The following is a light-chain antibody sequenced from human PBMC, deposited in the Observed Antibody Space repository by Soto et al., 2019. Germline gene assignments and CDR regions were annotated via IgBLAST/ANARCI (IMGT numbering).Light chain of an antibody. CDR3: HQYASSPLT. V-gene: IGKV3-20*01. J-gene: IGKJ5*01. CDR2: GAS. Sequence: EIVLTQSPGTLSLSPGERATLSCRVSQCVGSNYLAWYQQTPGQAPRLLIHGASTRATRIPDWFSGSGSGTDFTLTLSRLESEDSAVYYCHQYASSPLTLGQGTRLEIK. CDR1: QCVGSNY.